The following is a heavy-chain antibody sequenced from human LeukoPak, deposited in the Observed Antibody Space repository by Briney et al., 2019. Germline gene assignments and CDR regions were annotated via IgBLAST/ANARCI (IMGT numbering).Heavy chain of an antibody. J-gene: IGHJ3*02. CDR1: GFTVSSNY. Sequence: GGSLRLSCAASGFTVSSNYMSWVRQAPGKGLEWVLVIYSGGSTYYADSVKGRFTISRDNSKNTLYLQMNSLRAEDTAVYYCARDGSSGWWGHDAFDIWGQGTMVTVSS. D-gene: IGHD6-19*01. CDR3: ARDGSSGWWGHDAFDI. V-gene: IGHV3-53*01. CDR2: IYSGGST.